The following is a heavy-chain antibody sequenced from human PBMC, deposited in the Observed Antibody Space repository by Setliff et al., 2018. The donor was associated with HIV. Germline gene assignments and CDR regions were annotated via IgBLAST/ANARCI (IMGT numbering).Heavy chain of an antibody. V-gene: IGHV3-11*05. Sequence: GGSLRLSCAASGSTFSDYYMTWIRQAPGKGLEWISYISGTSTYTDYADSVKGRFTISRDNSLNTVYLQMNSLRAEDTAVYYCAKVEIASRPRGFDYWGQGTLVTISS. D-gene: IGHD6-6*01. CDR1: GSTFSDYY. CDR2: ISGTSTYT. J-gene: IGHJ4*02. CDR3: AKVEIASRPRGFDY.